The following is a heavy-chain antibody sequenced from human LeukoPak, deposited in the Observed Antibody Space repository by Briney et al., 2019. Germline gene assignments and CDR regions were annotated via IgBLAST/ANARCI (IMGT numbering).Heavy chain of an antibody. Sequence: GASVKVSCKASGYTFASYGISWVRQAPGQGLEWMGWISAYNGNTNYAQKLQGRVTMTTDTSTSTAYMELRSLRSDDTAVYYCARDAITMIGGHPGVLHWFDPWGQGTLVTVSS. D-gene: IGHD3-22*01. CDR3: ARDAITMIGGHPGVLHWFDP. J-gene: IGHJ5*02. V-gene: IGHV1-18*01. CDR1: GYTFASYG. CDR2: ISAYNGNT.